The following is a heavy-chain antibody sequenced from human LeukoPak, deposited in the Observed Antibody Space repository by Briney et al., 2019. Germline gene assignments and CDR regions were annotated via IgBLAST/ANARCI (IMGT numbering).Heavy chain of an antibody. CDR1: GFTFSNAW. D-gene: IGHD5-18*01. J-gene: IGHJ4*02. V-gene: IGHV3-30*02. CDR2: IRYDGSNK. Sequence: GGSLRLSCAASGFTFSNAWMSWVRQAPGKGLEWVAFIRYDGSNKYYADSVKGRFTISRDNSKNTLYLQMNSLRAEDTAVYYCAKDPGYSYGYFDYWGQGTLVTVSS. CDR3: AKDPGYSYGYFDY.